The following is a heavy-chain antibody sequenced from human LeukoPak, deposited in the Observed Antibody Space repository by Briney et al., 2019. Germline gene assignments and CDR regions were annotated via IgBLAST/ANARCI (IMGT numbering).Heavy chain of an antibody. CDR2: ISGSGGST. J-gene: IGHJ2*01. Sequence: QPGGSLRLSCAASGFTFSSYAMSWVRQAPGKGLEWVSAISGSGGSTYYADSVKGRFTISRDNPKNTLYLQMNSLRAEDTAVYYCAKDPNYYDSSGYYWGRDWYFDLWGRGTLVTVSS. D-gene: IGHD3-22*01. V-gene: IGHV3-23*01. CDR3: AKDPNYYDSSGYYWGRDWYFDL. CDR1: GFTFSSYA.